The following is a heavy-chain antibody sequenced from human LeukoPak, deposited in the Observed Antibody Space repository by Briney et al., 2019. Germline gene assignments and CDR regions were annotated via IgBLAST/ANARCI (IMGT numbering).Heavy chain of an antibody. CDR2: IYYSGST. Sequence: ASETLSLTCTVSGVSISSGGYYWGWLRQHPGKGLEWIGYIYYSGSTYYNPSLKSRVTISVDTSKNQFSLKLSSVTAADTAVYYCARDPPHTANYYYYMDVWGKGTTVTVSS. CDR3: ARDPPHTANYYYYMDV. D-gene: IGHD5-18*01. J-gene: IGHJ6*03. V-gene: IGHV4-31*03. CDR1: GVSISSGGYY.